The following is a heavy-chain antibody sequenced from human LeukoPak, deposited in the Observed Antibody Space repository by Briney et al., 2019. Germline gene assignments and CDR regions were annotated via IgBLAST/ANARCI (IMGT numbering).Heavy chain of an antibody. Sequence: SETLSLTCTVSGGSISSSYWSWIRQPAGKGLEWIGRIYTSGRSNYSPSLKSRVIMSVDTSKNQISLNLSSVTAADTAVYYCAKGESTSSPTGFDYWGQGTLVTVSS. V-gene: IGHV4-4*07. D-gene: IGHD6-6*01. CDR3: AKGESTSSPTGFDY. CDR2: IYTSGRS. CDR1: GGSISSSY. J-gene: IGHJ4*02.